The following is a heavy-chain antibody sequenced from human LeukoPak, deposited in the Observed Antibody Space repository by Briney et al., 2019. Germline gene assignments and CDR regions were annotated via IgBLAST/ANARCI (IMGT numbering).Heavy chain of an antibody. Sequence: GGSLRLSCAASGFTFSDYYMSWIRQAPGKRLEWVSYISSSGSTIYYADSVKGRFTISRDNAKNSLYLQMNSLRAEDTAVYYCARIEYSSSYIDYWGQGTLVTVSS. D-gene: IGHD6-6*01. J-gene: IGHJ4*02. CDR2: ISSSGSTI. CDR3: ARIEYSSSYIDY. CDR1: GFTFSDYY. V-gene: IGHV3-11*01.